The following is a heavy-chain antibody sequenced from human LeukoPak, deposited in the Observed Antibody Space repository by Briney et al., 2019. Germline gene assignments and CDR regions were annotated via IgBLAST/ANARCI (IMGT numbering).Heavy chain of an antibody. V-gene: IGHV3-53*01. CDR3: ARAHYDFWSGYYPEAYYFDY. Sequence: TGGSLRLSCAASGFTFSSYAMSWVRQAPGKGLEWVSVIYSGGSTYYADSVKGRFTISRDNSKNTLYLQMNSLRAEDTAVYYCARAHYDFWSGYYPEAYYFDYWGQGTLVTVSP. CDR2: IYSGGST. D-gene: IGHD3-3*01. CDR1: GFTFSSYA. J-gene: IGHJ4*02.